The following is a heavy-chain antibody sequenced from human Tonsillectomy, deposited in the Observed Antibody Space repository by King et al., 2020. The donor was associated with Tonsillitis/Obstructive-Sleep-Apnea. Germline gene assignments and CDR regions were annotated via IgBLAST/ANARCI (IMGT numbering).Heavy chain of an antibody. CDR3: ASPLPDFWCDYHYSGMDV. J-gene: IGHJ6*02. CDR2: IDPSDSYT. CDR1: GYSFTSYW. D-gene: IGHD3-3*01. Sequence: VQLVESGAEVKKPGESLRISCKGSGYSFTSYWISWVRQMPGKGLEWMGRIDPSDSYTNYSPSFQGHVTISADKSISTAYLEWSSLKASDTAMYYCASPLPDFWCDYHYSGMDVWRQGPTVTVSS. V-gene: IGHV5-10-1*03.